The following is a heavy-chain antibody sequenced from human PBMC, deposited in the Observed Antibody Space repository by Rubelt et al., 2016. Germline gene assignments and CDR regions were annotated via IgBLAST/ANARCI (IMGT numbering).Heavy chain of an antibody. CDR2: IYSGGPT. J-gene: IGHJ4*02. Sequence: EVQLVESGGGLVKPGGSLRLSCAASGFTFSNAWMNWVRQAPGKGLEWVSVIYSGGPTYYTDSVKGRFTISRDNSKNTWDLQMNTLRTEDTAVYYCAMGWLQSPGSYLRYWGQGTLVTVSS. V-gene: IGHV3-66*01. D-gene: IGHD5-24*01. CDR1: GFTFSNAW. CDR3: AMGWLQSPGSYLRY.